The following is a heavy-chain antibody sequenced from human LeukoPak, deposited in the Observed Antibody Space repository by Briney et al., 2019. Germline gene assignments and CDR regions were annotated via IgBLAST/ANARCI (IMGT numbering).Heavy chain of an antibody. D-gene: IGHD4-17*01. CDR1: GGSFTDYY. CDR3: ARGRDYGDYTNYWYFDL. Sequence: SETLSLTCVVNGGSFTDYYWTWIRQAPGNGLEWVGDIDHRGSINYNPSLKSRVTISVDTSKNQFSLKLSSVTAADTAVYYCARGRDYGDYTNYWYFDLWGRGTLVTVSS. CDR2: IDHRGSI. J-gene: IGHJ2*01. V-gene: IGHV4-34*01.